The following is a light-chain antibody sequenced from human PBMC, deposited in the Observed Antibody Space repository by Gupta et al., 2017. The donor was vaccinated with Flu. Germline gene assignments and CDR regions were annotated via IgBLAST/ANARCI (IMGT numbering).Light chain of an antibody. CDR2: EVS. V-gene: IGLV2-8*01. CDR3: SSYAGSNNWV. J-gene: IGLJ3*02. CDR1: SSYVGGYNY. Sequence: SGTISWTGTSSYVGGYNYVSWNQQDPSNALEIMIYEVSKRRSGVTDRFSGSKSGNTASLTVSELQAEDGADYYCSSYAGSNNWVFGGGTRLTVL.